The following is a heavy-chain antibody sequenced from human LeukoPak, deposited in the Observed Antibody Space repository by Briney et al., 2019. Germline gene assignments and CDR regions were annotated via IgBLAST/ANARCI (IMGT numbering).Heavy chain of an antibody. CDR2: IYYSGST. CDR1: GGSISSNY. Sequence: SETLSLTCIVSGGSISSNYWSWIRQPPGKGLEWIGHIYYSGSTNYNPSLKSRVTISVDTSKTQFSLKLSSVTAADTAVYYCARQVYDSSGYYTHFDYWGQGTLVTVSS. J-gene: IGHJ4*02. CDR3: ARQVYDSSGYYTHFDY. D-gene: IGHD3-22*01. V-gene: IGHV4-59*08.